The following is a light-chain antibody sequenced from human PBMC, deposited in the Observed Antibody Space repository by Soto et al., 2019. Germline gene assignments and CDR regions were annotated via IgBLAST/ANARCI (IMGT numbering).Light chain of an antibody. CDR1: QSVSSY. CDR3: QQRSNWPSYT. J-gene: IGKJ2*01. Sequence: EIVLTQSPAPLLLSPGERATLSCRASQSVSSYVAWYQQKPGQAPRLLIYDASNRATGIPARFSGSGSGTDFTLTFSSLEPEDFEVYYGQQRSNWPSYTFGQGTKLEIK. CDR2: DAS. V-gene: IGKV3-11*01.